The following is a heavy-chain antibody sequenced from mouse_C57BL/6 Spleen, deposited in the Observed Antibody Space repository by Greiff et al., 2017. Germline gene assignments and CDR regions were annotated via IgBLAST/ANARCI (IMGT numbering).Heavy chain of an antibody. CDR1: GYTFTSYG. D-gene: IGHD2-2*01. Sequence: QVNVKQSGAELARPGASVKLSCKASGYTFTSYGISWVKQRTGQGLEWLGEIYPRSGNTYYNELFKGKDTLTAYKSCSTAYMKLRSLTSEDSAVYFCANGYDLYYAMDYWGQGTSVTVSS. J-gene: IGHJ4*01. CDR3: ANGYDLYYAMDY. V-gene: IGHV1-81*01. CDR2: IYPRSGNT.